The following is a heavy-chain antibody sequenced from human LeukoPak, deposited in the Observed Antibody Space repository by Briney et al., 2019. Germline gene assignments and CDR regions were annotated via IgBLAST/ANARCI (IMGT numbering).Heavy chain of an antibody. Sequence: SETLSLTCTVSGGSISSYYWSWIRQPPRKGLEWIGYIYTSGSTNYNPSLKSRVTISVDTSKNQFSLKLSSVTAADTAVYYCARTIEYSSSSYWFDPWGQGTLVTVSS. CDR2: IYTSGST. V-gene: IGHV4-4*09. CDR1: GGSISSYY. CDR3: ARTIEYSSSSYWFDP. D-gene: IGHD6-6*01. J-gene: IGHJ5*02.